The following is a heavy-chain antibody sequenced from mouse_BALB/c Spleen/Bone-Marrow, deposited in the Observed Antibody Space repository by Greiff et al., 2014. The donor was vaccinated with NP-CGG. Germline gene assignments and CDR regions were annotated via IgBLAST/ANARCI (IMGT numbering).Heavy chain of an antibody. D-gene: IGHD1-1*01. CDR3: ANYYYGSHFDY. V-gene: IGHV14-3*02. Sequence: EVQLVESWAALVKPGASVKLSCTASGFDIKDTYMHWVKQRPEQGLEWVGRIDPANGNTKYDPKFQGKATITADTSSNTAYLQLSSLTSEDTAVYYCANYYYGSHFDYWGQGTTLTVSS. CDR1: GFDIKDTY. CDR2: IDPANGNT. J-gene: IGHJ2*01.